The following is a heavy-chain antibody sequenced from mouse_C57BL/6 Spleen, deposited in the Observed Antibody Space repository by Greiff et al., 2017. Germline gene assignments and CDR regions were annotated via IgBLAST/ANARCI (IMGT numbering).Heavy chain of an antibody. V-gene: IGHV5-16*01. CDR3: AREGYDGFAY. D-gene: IGHD2-2*01. Sequence: DVKLVESEGGLVQPGSSMKLSCTASGFTFSDYYMAWVRQVPEKGLEWVANINYDGSSTYYLDSLKSRFIISRDNAKNILYLQMSSLKSEDTATYYCAREGYDGFAYWGQGTLVTVSA. CDR1: GFTFSDYY. CDR2: INYDGSST. J-gene: IGHJ3*01.